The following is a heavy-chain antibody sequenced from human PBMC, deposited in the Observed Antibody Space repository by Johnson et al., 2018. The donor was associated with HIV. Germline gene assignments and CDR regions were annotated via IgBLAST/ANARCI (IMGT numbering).Heavy chain of an antibody. V-gene: IGHV3-30*02. CDR3: AKDAVTDDAFDV. J-gene: IGHJ3*01. CDR2: IRYDGSNK. D-gene: IGHD4-17*01. CDR1: GFTFSDYY. Sequence: VQLVESGGGLVKPGGSLRLSCAASGFTFSDYYMSWIRQAPGKGLEWVAFIRYDGSNKYYADSVKGRFTISRDNSKNTLYLQMNSLRAEDTAVYYCAKDAVTDDAFDVWGHGTMVTVSS.